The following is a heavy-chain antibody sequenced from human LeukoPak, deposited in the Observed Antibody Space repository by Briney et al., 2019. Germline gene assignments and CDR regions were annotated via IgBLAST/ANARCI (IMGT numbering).Heavy chain of an antibody. CDR3: ATLGYCSSTSCYSAFDI. J-gene: IGHJ3*02. D-gene: IGHD2-2*02. CDR1: VGSFSGYY. V-gene: IGHV4-34*01. CDR2: INHSGST. Sequence: SETLSLTCAVYVGSFSGYYWSWIRYPPGQGLEWIGEINHSGSTNYNPSLKSRVTISVDTSKNQFSLKLSSVTAADTAVYYCATLGYCSSTSCYSAFDIWGQGTMVTVSS.